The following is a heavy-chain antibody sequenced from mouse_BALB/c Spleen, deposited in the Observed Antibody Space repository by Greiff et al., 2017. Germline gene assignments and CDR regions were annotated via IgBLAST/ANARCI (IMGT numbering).Heavy chain of an antibody. CDR3: ARVTYPSDDAMDY. Sequence: QVQLKESGPGLVAPSQSLSITCTVSGFSLTSYGVHWVRQPLGKGLEWLGVIWAGGSTNYNSALISRLSISKDNSKSQVFLKMISLQTDDTAMYYSARVTYPSDDAMDYWGQGTAVTVSA. V-gene: IGHV2-9*02. CDR1: GFSLTSYG. CDR2: IWAGGST. J-gene: IGHJ4*01. D-gene: IGHD5-1*01.